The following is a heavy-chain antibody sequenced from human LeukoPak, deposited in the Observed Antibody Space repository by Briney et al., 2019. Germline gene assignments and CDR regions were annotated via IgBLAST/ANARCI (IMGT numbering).Heavy chain of an antibody. Sequence: PGGSLRLSCAASGFTFSSCAMSRVRQAPGKGLEWVSAISGSGGSTYYADSVKGRFTISRDNSKNTLYLQMNSLRAEDTAVYYCAKDSNGAFDIWGQGTMVTVSS. D-gene: IGHD4-11*01. J-gene: IGHJ3*02. CDR2: ISGSGGST. CDR3: AKDSNGAFDI. CDR1: GFTFSSCA. V-gene: IGHV3-23*01.